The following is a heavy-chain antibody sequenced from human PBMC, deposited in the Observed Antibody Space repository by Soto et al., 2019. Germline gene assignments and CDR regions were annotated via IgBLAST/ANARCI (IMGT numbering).Heavy chain of an antibody. CDR3: AGDIGYSGYAFDF. Sequence: PGGSLRLSCAASGFTFTSNWMHWVRQGPGKGLVWVSRINSDGTRTTYADSVKGRFTISRDNAKNTLYLQMNSLRAEDTAVYYCAGDIGYSGYAFDFWGQGTLVTVSS. J-gene: IGHJ4*02. V-gene: IGHV3-74*01. CDR1: GFTFTSNW. D-gene: IGHD5-12*01. CDR2: INSDGTRT.